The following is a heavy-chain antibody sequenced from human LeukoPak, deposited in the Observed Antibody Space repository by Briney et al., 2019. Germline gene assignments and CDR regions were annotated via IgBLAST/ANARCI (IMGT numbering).Heavy chain of an antibody. CDR1: GFTFSSYS. D-gene: IGHD1-26*01. CDR2: ISSSSYI. V-gene: IGHV3-21*01. CDR3: ARAKTYSGSYYDAFDI. Sequence: GGSLRLSCAASGFTFSSYSMNWVRQAPGKGLEWVSSISSSSYIYYADSVKGRFTISRDNAENSLYLQMNSLRDEDTAVYYCARAKTYSGSYYDAFDIWGQGTMVTVSS. J-gene: IGHJ3*02.